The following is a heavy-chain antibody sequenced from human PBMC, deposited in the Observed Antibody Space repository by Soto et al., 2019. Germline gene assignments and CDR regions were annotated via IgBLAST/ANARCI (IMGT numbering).Heavy chain of an antibody. D-gene: IGHD1-1*01. CDR2: ISSDGGIE. V-gene: IGHV3-30-3*01. CDR1: GFNFSSHS. Sequence: QEQVMESGGGVVQPGGSMRLSHVTSGFNFSSHSMHWFRQAPGKGLEWVAVISSDGGIEVYAESVKGRFTISRDNFKNTLYLQMNSLRSEDTAVYYCAREVVTTKWYFDNWGQGVLVTVSS. J-gene: IGHJ4*02. CDR3: AREVVTTKWYFDN.